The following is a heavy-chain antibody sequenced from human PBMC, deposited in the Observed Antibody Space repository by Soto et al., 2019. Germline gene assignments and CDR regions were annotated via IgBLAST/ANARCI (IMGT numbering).Heavy chain of an antibody. J-gene: IGHJ4*02. Sequence: TLSLTCAVSGGSIRSGGYSWGLIRQPPGKGLEWIGYIYHSGSTYYNPSLKSRVTISVDRSKNQFSLKLSSVTAADTATYYCARIPHYSDTYYMDSWGQGTLVTVSS. CDR1: GGSIRSGGYS. CDR3: ARIPHYSDTYYMDS. V-gene: IGHV4-30-2*01. CDR2: IYHSGST. D-gene: IGHD3-10*01.